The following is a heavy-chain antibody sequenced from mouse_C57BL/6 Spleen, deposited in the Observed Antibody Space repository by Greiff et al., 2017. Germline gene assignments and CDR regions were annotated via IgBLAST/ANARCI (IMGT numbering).Heavy chain of an antibody. CDR2: ILPGSGST. D-gene: IGHD1-1*01. J-gene: IGHJ4*01. CDR3: ARSIYYGRYYYAMDY. Sequence: QVQLQQSGAELMKPGASVKLSCKATGYTFTGYWIEWVKQRPGHGLEWIGAILPGSGSTNYTEKFKGKATFTADTSSNTAYMQLSSLTTDDSAIYYCARSIYYGRYYYAMDYWGQGTSVTVSS. V-gene: IGHV1-9*01. CDR1: GYTFTGYW.